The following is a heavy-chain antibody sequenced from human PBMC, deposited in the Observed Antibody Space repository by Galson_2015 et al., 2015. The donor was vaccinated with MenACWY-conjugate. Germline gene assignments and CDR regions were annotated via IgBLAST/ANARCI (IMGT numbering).Heavy chain of an antibody. CDR1: GFAVSNYA. CDR3: AKKKWGITPPID. Sequence: SLRLSCAASGFAVSNYAMSWVRQPPGKGLEWVSSISSNGGTTYYADSVKGRFSISRDNSKNTLSLQMNSLRAEDTAIYYCAKKKWGITPPIDGGQGTRFTVSS. D-gene: IGHD3-10*01. CDR2: ISSNGGTT. J-gene: IGHJ4*02. V-gene: IGHV3-23*01.